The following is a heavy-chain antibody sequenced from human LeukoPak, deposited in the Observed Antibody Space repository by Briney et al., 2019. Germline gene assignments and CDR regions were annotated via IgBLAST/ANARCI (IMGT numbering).Heavy chain of an antibody. V-gene: IGHV1-69*13. J-gene: IGHJ5*02. D-gene: IGHD3-3*01. CDR1: GYTFTSYG. CDR3: ARAVRRDYDFWSGYYRYNWFDP. CDR2: IIPIFGTA. Sequence: SVKVSCKASGYTFTSYGISWVRQAPGQGLEWMGGIIPIFGTANYAQKFQGRVTITADESTSTAYMELSSLRSEDTAVYYCARAVRRDYDFWSGYYRYNWFDPWGQGTLVTVSS.